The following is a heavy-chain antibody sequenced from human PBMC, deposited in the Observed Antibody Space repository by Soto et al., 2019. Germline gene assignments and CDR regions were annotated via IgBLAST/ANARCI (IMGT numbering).Heavy chain of an antibody. CDR2: ISGSGGST. J-gene: IGHJ3*02. CDR1: GFTFSSYA. V-gene: IGHV3-23*01. D-gene: IGHD6-19*01. Sequence: GGSLRLSCAASGFTFSSYAMSWVRQAPGKGLEWVSAISGSGGSTYYADSVKGRFTITRDNSKNTLYLQMNSLRAEDTAVYYCAKDHRGWYTAFDIWGQGTMVTVSS. CDR3: AKDHRGWYTAFDI.